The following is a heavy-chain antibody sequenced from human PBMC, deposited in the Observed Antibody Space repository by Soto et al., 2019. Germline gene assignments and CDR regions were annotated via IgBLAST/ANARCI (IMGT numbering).Heavy chain of an antibody. CDR1: GYSFISHG. CDR3: VRNNHGAGNYYYAMDV. V-gene: IGHV1-18*01. Sequence: QAELVQSGSEVKKPGASVKVSCKASGYSFISHGITWVRQAPGQGLEWRGWISTSNGDTDITQRFQGGVAMTIDTFARTVYLEVRRLRSDDAAVYYCVRNNHGAGNYYYAMDVWVQGTTVTV. D-gene: IGHD3-10*01. J-gene: IGHJ6*02. CDR2: ISTSNGDT.